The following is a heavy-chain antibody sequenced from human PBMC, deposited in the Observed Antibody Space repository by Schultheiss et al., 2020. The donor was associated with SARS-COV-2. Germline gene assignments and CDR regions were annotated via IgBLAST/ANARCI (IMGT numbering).Heavy chain of an antibody. CDR3: TTVESYYDSTTLGFFDY. J-gene: IGHJ4*02. CDR2: IKSKTDCGTT. V-gene: IGHV3-15*01. CDR1: GFTVSSNY. Sequence: GESLRISCAASGFTVSSNYMSWVRQAPGKGLEWVGRIKSKTDCGTTDYAAPVKGRFTISRDDSKNTLYLQMNSLKTEDTAVYYCTTVESYYDSTTLGFFDYWGQGTLVTVSS. D-gene: IGHD3-22*01.